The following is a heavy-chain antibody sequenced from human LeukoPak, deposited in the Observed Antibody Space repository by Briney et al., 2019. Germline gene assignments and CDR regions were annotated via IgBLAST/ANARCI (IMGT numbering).Heavy chain of an antibody. J-gene: IGHJ4*02. D-gene: IGHD4-23*01. V-gene: IGHV4-39*07. CDR1: GGSISSSSYY. CDR2: IYYSGST. Sequence: PSETLSLTCTVSGGSISSSSYYWGWIRQPPGKGLEWIGSIYYSGSTYYNPSLKSRVTISVDTSKNQFSLKLSSVTAADTAVYYCSRWENGGAIPIGFEYLGQGTLVTVSS. CDR3: SRWENGGAIPIGFEY.